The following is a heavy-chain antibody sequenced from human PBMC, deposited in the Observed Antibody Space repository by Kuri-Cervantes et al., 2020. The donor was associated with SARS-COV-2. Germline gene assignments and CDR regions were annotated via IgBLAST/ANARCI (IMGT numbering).Heavy chain of an antibody. CDR1: GYTFNSYD. CDR3: ARDTPMLDAFDI. Sequence: ASVKVSCKASGYTFNSYDINWVRQATGQGLEWMGWMNPNSGNTGYAQKFQGRVTITRDTSASTAYMELSSLRSEDTAVYYCARDTPMLDAFDIWGQGTMVTVSS. D-gene: IGHD2-2*01. CDR2: MNPNSGNT. J-gene: IGHJ3*02. V-gene: IGHV1-8*01.